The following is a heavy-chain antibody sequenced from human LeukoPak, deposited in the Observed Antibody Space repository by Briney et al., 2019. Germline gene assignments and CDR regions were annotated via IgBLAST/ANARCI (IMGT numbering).Heavy chain of an antibody. J-gene: IGHJ6*02. D-gene: IGHD3-10*02. CDR2: ISSTGITT. CDR3: ARDLHYYVAMDV. V-gene: IGHV3-48*02. Sequence: GGSLRLSCAASGFIFSSFSMNWVRQAPGKGLEWVSYISSTGITTYYADSVKGRFTVSRDNAKDSLYLQLNSLRDEDTAVYYCARDLHYYVAMDVWGQGTTVTVSS. CDR1: GFIFSSFS.